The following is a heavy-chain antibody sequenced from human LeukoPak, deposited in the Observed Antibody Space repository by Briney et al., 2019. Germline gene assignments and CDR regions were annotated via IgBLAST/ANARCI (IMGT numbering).Heavy chain of an antibody. Sequence: PGGSLRLSCAASGFTFSSYAMSWVRQAPGKGLEWVSGISGSGGSTYYADSVKGRFTISRDNSKNTLYLQMNSLRAEDTAVYYCAKVKAQKLVRHYFDYWGQGTLVTVSS. D-gene: IGHD6-13*01. CDR1: GFTFSSYA. J-gene: IGHJ4*02. CDR2: ISGSGGST. V-gene: IGHV3-23*01. CDR3: AKVKAQKLVRHYFDY.